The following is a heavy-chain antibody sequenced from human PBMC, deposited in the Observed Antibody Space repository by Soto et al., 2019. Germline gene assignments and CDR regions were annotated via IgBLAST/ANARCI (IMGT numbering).Heavy chain of an antibody. CDR3: AASDSSSWQHDY. D-gene: IGHD6-13*01. Sequence: VQLVQSGAELKKPGSSVRVSCKISGDSFSSYAISWVRQAPGEGLEWVGGIIPIFETANYAQKFQGRVTITAVESTTTAYMEVTRLRPEDTAIFYCAASDSSSWQHDYWGQGTLITVSS. J-gene: IGHJ4*02. V-gene: IGHV1-69*01. CDR1: GDSFSSYA. CDR2: IIPIFETA.